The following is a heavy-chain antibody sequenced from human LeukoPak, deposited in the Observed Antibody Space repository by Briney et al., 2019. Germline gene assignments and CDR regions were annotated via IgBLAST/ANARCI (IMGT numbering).Heavy chain of an antibody. CDR3: ARATGYYDSSGYQNWFDP. Sequence: ASVKVSCKASGYTFTSYGISWVRQAPGQGLEWMGWISAYNGNTNYAQKLQGRVTMTTDTSTSTAYMELRSLRSDDTAVYYCARATGYYDSSGYQNWFDPWGQGTLVTVSS. D-gene: IGHD3-22*01. V-gene: IGHV1-18*01. CDR1: GYTFTSYG. CDR2: ISAYNGNT. J-gene: IGHJ5*02.